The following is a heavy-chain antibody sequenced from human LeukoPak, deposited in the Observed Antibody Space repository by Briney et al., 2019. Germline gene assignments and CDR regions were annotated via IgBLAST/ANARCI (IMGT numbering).Heavy chain of an antibody. J-gene: IGHJ4*02. CDR3: ARDRPSAVPTFFDY. CDR1: GFTFTSYG. CDR2: ILYDGSNK. V-gene: IGHV3-33*01. D-gene: IGHD4-17*01. Sequence: GGSLRLSCAASGFTFTSYGMHWVRQAPGKGLEWVAIILYDGSNKYYTDSVKGRFNISRDNSKNTLYLQMNRLRAEDTAVYYCARDRPSAVPTFFDYWGQGTLVTVSS.